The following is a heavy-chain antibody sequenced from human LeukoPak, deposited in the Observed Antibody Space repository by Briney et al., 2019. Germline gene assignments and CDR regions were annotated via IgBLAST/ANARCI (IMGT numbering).Heavy chain of an antibody. V-gene: IGHV1-69*13. Sequence: PVKVSCKASGGTFSSYAISWVRQAPGQGLEWMGGIIPIFGTANYAQKFQGRVTITADEYTSTAYMELSSLRSEDTAVYYCAREVFARYRAFDYWGQGTLVTVSS. CDR1: GGTFSSYA. CDR3: AREVFARYRAFDY. J-gene: IGHJ4*02. D-gene: IGHD3-16*02. CDR2: IIPIFGTA.